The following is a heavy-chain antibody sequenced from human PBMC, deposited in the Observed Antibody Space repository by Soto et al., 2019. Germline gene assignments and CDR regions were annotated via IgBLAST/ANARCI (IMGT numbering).Heavy chain of an antibody. CDR1: GFTVSSNY. CDR3: ARRSTLSLNRLSPPLDY. Sequence: PVGSLRLSFAASGFTVSSNYMSWVRQAPGKWLEWVSVIYSGGSTYYADSVKGRFTISRDNSKHTLYLHMNSQSAEDTAVYYCARRSTLSLNRLSPPLDYWGQGTLVTVSS. J-gene: IGHJ4*02. V-gene: IGHV3-66*04. D-gene: IGHD3-16*02. CDR2: IYSGGST.